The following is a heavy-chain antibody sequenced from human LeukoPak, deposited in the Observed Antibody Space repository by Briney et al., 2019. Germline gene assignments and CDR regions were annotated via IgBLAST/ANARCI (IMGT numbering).Heavy chain of an antibody. D-gene: IGHD3-16*01. V-gene: IGHV3-21*01. J-gene: IGHJ4*02. CDR1: GFAFDRYR. Sequence: GGSLRLSCIASGFAFDRYRMCWVRQAPGKRPEWLASVSSSSTYIDYAESLEGRFTISRDNAKNSLYLQMSSLRAEDTAVYYCARDYWLGNRGLFYFNYWGQGTLVTVSS. CDR2: VSSSSTYI. CDR3: ARDYWLGNRGLFYFNY.